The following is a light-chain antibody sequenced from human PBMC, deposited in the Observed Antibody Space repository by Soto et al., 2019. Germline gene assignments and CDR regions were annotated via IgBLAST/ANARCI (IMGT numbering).Light chain of an antibody. Sequence: EVVLTQSPATLSLSPGERATLSCGASQRISSSYLAWYQQKPGLAPRLLIYDASTRATGIPDKFSGNVSGTVFTLTISRLEPEDFVVYYCQQYGSSPITFGQGTRLEIK. CDR3: QQYGSSPIT. V-gene: IGKV3D-20*01. CDR2: DAS. CDR1: QRISSSY. J-gene: IGKJ5*01.